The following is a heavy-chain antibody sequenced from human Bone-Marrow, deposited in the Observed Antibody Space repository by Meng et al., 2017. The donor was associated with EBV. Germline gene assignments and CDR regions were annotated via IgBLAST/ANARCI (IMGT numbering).Heavy chain of an antibody. CDR3: ARSPGSSGWNYYFDY. J-gene: IGHJ4*02. Sequence: QVQLQESGLGLVKPSETLSLTCTVSGGSVSSDNYYWSWIRQPPGKGLEWIGYVHYIGSTIDNPSLKSRVTISVDRSKNQFSLKLSSVTAADTAVYYCARSPGSSGWNYYFDYWGQGTLVTVSS. CDR2: VHYIGST. CDR1: GGSVSSDNYY. V-gene: IGHV4-61*01. D-gene: IGHD6-19*01.